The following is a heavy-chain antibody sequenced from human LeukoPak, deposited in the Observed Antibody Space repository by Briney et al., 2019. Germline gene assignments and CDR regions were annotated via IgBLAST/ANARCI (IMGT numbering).Heavy chain of an antibody. CDR1: GGFITAYY. D-gene: IGHD2-8*02. CDR2: VYYSGST. J-gene: IGHJ5*02. V-gene: IGHV4-59*08. CDR3: ARGGVGGNSAGFDR. Sequence: SETLSLTCTVSGGFITAYYWSWIRQPPGKGLEWIGYVYYSGSTYHNPSLKSRVTISVDTSKNQFSLKLSSVTAADTAVYYCARGGVGGNSAGFDRWGQGTLVTVSS.